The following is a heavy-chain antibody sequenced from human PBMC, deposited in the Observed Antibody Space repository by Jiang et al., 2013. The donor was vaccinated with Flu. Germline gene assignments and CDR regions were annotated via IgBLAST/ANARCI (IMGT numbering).Heavy chain of an antibody. Sequence: GPGLVKPSETLSLTCTVSGGSIGSSSQYWGWVRQPPGKGLEWIGSIYYSGSTYYNPSLKSRLTISVDTSKNQFSLKLSSVTAADTAIYYCARHGFWGITMIAVALGWFDPWGQGTLVTVSS. J-gene: IGHJ5*02. CDR2: IYYSGST. D-gene: IGHD3-22*01. CDR3: ARHGFWGITMIAVALGWFDP. V-gene: IGHV4-39*07. CDR1: GGSIGSSSQY.